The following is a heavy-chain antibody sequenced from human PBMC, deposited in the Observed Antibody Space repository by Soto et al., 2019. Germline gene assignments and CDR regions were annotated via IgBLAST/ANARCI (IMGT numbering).Heavy chain of an antibody. CDR3: ASHLVMAGTRGFDH. V-gene: IGHV4-4*02. Sequence: QVQLQESGPGLVKPSGTLSLTCAVSSGSVFSSNWWSWVRLPPGKGLEWIGETRNSGGANYNPSLKSRVTITVDRSRNHIFLELSSVTAADTAVYYCASHLVMAGTRGFDHWGRGTLVTVSS. D-gene: IGHD6-19*01. CDR1: SGSVFSSNW. CDR2: TRNSGGA. J-gene: IGHJ4*02.